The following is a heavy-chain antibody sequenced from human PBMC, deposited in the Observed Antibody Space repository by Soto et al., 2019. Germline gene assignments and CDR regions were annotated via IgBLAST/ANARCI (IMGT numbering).Heavy chain of an antibody. CDR2: IYYSGST. Sequence: ASETLSLTCTVSGGSISSGGYYWSWIRQHPGKGLEWIGYIYYSGSTYYNPSLKSRVTISVDTSKNQFSLKLSSVTAADTAVYYCARDRILGVVNYYYYYGMDGWGQGTTVTVAS. CDR3: ARDRILGVVNYYYYYGMDG. D-gene: IGHD3-3*01. V-gene: IGHV4-31*03. CDR1: GGSISSGGYY. J-gene: IGHJ6*02.